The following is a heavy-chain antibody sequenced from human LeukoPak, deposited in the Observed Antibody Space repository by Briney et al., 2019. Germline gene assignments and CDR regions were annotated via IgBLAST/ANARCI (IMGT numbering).Heavy chain of an antibody. D-gene: IGHD3-9*01. J-gene: IGHJ5*02. CDR1: GGSISSYY. CDR2: IYYSGST. V-gene: IGHV4-59*01. CDR3: ARGGTYYDILTGYQYNWFDP. Sequence: SETLSLTCTVSGGSISSYYWSWIRQPPGKGLEWIGYIYYSGSTNYNPSLKSRVTISVDTSKNQFSLKLSSVTAADTAVYYCARGGTYYDILTGYQYNWFDPWGQGTLVTVSS.